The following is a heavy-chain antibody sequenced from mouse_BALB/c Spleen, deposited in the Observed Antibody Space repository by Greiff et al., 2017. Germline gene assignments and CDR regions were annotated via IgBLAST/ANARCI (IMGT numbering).Heavy chain of an antibody. J-gene: IGHJ4*01. CDR1: GFTFSDYY. D-gene: IGHD2-1*01. Sequence: EVNLVESGGGLVKPGGSLKLSCAASGFTFSDYYMYWVRQTPEKRLEWVATISDGGSYTYYPDSVKGRFTISRDNAKNNLYLQMSSLKSEDTAMYYCARGGIYYGNYDAMDYWGQGTSVTVSS. CDR2: ISDGGSYT. CDR3: ARGGIYYGNYDAMDY. V-gene: IGHV5-4*02.